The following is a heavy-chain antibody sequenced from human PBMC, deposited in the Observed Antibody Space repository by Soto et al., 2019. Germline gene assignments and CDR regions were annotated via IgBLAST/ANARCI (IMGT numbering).Heavy chain of an antibody. V-gene: IGHV4-30-2*01. CDR1: GGSISSGGYS. CDR3: AKDRAVTGANGYFDY. CDR2: IYHSGST. J-gene: IGHJ4*02. D-gene: IGHD4-17*01. Sequence: TLSLTCAVSGGSISSGGYSWSWIRQPPGKGLEWIGYIYHSGSTYYNPSLKSRVTISVDRSKNQFSLKLSSVTAADTAVYYCAKDRAVTGANGYFDYWGQGTLVTVSS.